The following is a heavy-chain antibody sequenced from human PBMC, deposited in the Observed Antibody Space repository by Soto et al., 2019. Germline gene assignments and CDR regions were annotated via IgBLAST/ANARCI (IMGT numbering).Heavy chain of an antibody. CDR2: ISAYNGNA. CDR1: GYTFTNYG. V-gene: IGHV1-18*01. D-gene: IGHD2-2*01. CDR3: ARDQIRDIVVVPTTILDAIDI. J-gene: IGHJ3*02. Sequence: ASVKVSCKASGYTFTNYGVSWVRQAPGQGLEWMGWISAYNGNANYAQKVQGRVTMTRDASTNTAYMEVKSLISDDTAVYYCARDQIRDIVVVPTTILDAIDIWGQGTTVTVSS.